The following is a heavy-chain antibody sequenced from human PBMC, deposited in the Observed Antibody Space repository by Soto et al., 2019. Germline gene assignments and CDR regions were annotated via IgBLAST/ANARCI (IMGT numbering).Heavy chain of an antibody. CDR2: FVVGSGNT. CDR3: AAYRTSGYYSQGYFYYGMDV. J-gene: IGHJ6*02. Sequence: AASVKVSCKASGFTFTSSTVQWVRQARGQRLEWIGWFVVGSGNTNYAQKFQDRVTITRDMSTSTAYMELSSLRSEDTAVYYCAAYRTSGYYSQGYFYYGMDVWGQGTTVTVSS. CDR1: GFTFTSST. V-gene: IGHV1-58*01. D-gene: IGHD3-3*01.